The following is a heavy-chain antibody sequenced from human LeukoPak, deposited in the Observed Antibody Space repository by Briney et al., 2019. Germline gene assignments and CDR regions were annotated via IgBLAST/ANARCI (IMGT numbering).Heavy chain of an antibody. Sequence: SETLSLTCSVSGVSIRDGRYYWTWIRQHPGKGLEWIGYKYYSGSANYNPSLKSRLTISVDTSKNQFSLQLSSVTAADTAMYYCATPYCSSISCLDVFNIWGQGTMVTVPS. D-gene: IGHD2-2*01. CDR2: KYYSGSA. V-gene: IGHV4-31*03. J-gene: IGHJ3*02. CDR1: GVSIRDGRYY. CDR3: ATPYCSSISCLDVFNI.